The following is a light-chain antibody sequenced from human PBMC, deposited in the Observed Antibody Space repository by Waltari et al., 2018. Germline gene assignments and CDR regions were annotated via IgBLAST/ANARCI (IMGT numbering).Light chain of an antibody. Sequence: EIVMTQSPATLSVSPGERATLSCRASQSVINNLAWYQQKPGQAPRLLIYAAFTRATGIPARFSGSRSGTEFTLTISSLQPEDFAVYYCQQYEDWQLTFGGGTRVDIK. V-gene: IGKV3-15*01. CDR3: QQYEDWQLT. J-gene: IGKJ4*01. CDR1: QSVINN. CDR2: AAF.